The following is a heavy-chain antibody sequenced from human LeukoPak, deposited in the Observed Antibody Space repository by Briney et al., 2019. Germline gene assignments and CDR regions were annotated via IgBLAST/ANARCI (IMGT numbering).Heavy chain of an antibody. CDR3: ATAVEEWLFA. V-gene: IGHV1-2*02. CDR2: VSPSTGDT. CDR1: GYTFAGHF. D-gene: IGHD6-19*01. J-gene: IGHJ4*02. Sequence: ASVKVSCKTSGYTFAGHFIHWGRQAPGQGLEWMGWVSPSTGDTKYAQQFQGRVTMTRDTSIATAYMELNTLKSDDSAVYYCATAVEEWLFAWGQGTRVTVSS.